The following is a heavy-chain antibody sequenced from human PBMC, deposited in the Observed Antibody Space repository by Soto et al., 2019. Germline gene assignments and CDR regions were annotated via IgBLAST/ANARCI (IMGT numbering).Heavy chain of an antibody. CDR1: GFTVSSNY. CDR3: ARGGLRGVRAMQH. D-gene: IGHD3-16*01. CDR2: SDSAGST. Sequence: EVQLVESGGGLVQPGGSLRLSCGGSGFTVSSNYMTWVRQAPGKGLEWVSGSDSAGSTYYADSVKGRFNISRDNSKNTLFLQMNSLRAEDTAVYFCARGGLRGVRAMQHWGQGTLVTVSS. V-gene: IGHV3-66*01. J-gene: IGHJ1*01.